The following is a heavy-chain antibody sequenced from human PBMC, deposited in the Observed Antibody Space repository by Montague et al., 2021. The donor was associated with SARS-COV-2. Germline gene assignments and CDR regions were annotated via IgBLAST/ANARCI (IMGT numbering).Heavy chain of an antibody. CDR3: ARVPKHCDSRNCYSFFDH. D-gene: IGHD2-21*02. J-gene: IGHJ4*02. V-gene: IGHV4-39*07. CDR2: KSYSGTT. CDR1: GGSIGSDYY. Sequence: SETLSLTCTVAGGSIGSDYYRAWIRPPPGKGLECIGSKSYSGTTYHNPSRESRAAISVSTSQNEFSLELSSVTAADTAVYYCARVPKHCDSRNCYSFFDHWGQGTLVSVSS.